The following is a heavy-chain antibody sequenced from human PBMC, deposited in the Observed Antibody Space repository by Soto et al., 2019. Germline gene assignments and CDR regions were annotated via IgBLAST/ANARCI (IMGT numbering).Heavy chain of an antibody. D-gene: IGHD2-15*01. J-gene: IGHJ4*02. Sequence: SETLSLTCAVSGGSISSGGYSWSWIRQPPGKGLEWIGYIYHSGSTYYNPSLKSRVTISVDRSKNQFSLKLSSVTAADTAVYYCARWVEVSLDYFDSWGQGTPVPVSS. CDR2: IYHSGST. CDR1: GGSISSGGYS. CDR3: ARWVEVSLDYFDS. V-gene: IGHV4-30-2*01.